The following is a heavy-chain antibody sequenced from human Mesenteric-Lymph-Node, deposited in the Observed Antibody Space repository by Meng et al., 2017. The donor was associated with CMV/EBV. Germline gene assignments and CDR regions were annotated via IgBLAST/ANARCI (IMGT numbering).Heavy chain of an antibody. CDR1: GFTFSSYG. D-gene: IGHD4-17*01. CDR2: IRYDGSNK. J-gene: IGHJ4*02. Sequence: GESLKISCAASGFTFSSYGMHWVRQAPGKGLEWVAFIRYDGSNKYYADSVKGRFTISRDNSKNTLYLQMNSLRAEDTAVYYCAKDRYGDYEPNYFDYWGQGTLVTVSS. V-gene: IGHV3-30*02. CDR3: AKDRYGDYEPNYFDY.